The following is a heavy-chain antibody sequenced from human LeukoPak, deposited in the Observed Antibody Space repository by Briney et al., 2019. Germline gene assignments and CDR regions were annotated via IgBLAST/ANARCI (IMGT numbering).Heavy chain of an antibody. Sequence: ASVKVSCKASGYTFTGYYMHWVRQAPGQGLEWMGWINPFSGGTKYAQKFRGWVTMTRDTSISTAYMELSRLTSDDTAVYYCARGGYDLDYWGQGTLVTVSS. J-gene: IGHJ4*02. D-gene: IGHD3-22*01. V-gene: IGHV1-2*04. CDR1: GYTFTGYY. CDR3: ARGGYDLDY. CDR2: INPFSGGT.